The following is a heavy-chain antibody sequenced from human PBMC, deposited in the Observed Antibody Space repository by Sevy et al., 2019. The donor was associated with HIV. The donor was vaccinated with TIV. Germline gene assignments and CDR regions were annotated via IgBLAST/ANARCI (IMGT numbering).Heavy chain of an antibody. D-gene: IGHD2-2*01. J-gene: IGHJ6*02. CDR2: IIPIFGTV. Sequence: ASVKVSCKASGGTFSSYAISWVRQAPGQGLEWMGGIIPIFGTVNYAQKFQGRVTITADESTSTAYMELSSLISEDTAVYYCARATKGYCSSTSCYEDYYYYYGMDVWGQGTTVTVSS. CDR3: ARATKGYCSSTSCYEDYYYYYGMDV. V-gene: IGHV1-69*13. CDR1: GGTFSSYA.